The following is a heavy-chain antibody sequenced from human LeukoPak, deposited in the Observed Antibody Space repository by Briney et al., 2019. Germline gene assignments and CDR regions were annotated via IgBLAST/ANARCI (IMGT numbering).Heavy chain of an antibody. V-gene: IGHV3-21*01. CDR2: ITSTSSSM. Sequence: PGGSLRLSCAASGFTFSTYRMHWVRQAPGKGLEWVSSITSTSSSMSYADSVEGRFTISRDNAKNSLYLQMNSLSAEDTGVYYCRFGDFNDYWGQGTLVTVSS. J-gene: IGHJ4*02. CDR1: GFTFSTYR. D-gene: IGHD3-10*01. CDR3: RFGDFNDY.